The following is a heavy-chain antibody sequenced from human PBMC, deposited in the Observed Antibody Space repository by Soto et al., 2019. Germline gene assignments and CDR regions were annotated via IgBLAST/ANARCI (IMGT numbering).Heavy chain of an antibody. CDR3: AKDISARGYDISPDAFEI. V-gene: IGHV3-9*01. CDR1: GFTFDDYA. CDR2: ISWNSGSI. Sequence: PGGSLRLSCAASGFTFDDYAMHWVRQAPGKGLEWVSGISWNSGSIGYADSVKGRFTISRDNAKNSLYLQMNSLRAEDTALYYCAKDISARGYDISPDAFEIWGQGTMVTVAS. J-gene: IGHJ3*02. D-gene: IGHD3-9*01.